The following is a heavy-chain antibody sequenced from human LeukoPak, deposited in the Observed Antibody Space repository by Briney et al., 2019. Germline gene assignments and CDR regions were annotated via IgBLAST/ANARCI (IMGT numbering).Heavy chain of an antibody. J-gene: IGHJ4*02. CDR3: ARGGGDYV. V-gene: IGHV4-39*07. Sequence: SETLSLTCTVSGGSISSSSYYWGWIRQPPGKGLEWIGSIYYSGSTYYNPSLKSRVTISVDTSKNQFSLKLSSVTAADTAVYYCARGGGDYVWGQGTLVTVSS. CDR1: GGSISSSSYY. D-gene: IGHD4-17*01. CDR2: IYYSGST.